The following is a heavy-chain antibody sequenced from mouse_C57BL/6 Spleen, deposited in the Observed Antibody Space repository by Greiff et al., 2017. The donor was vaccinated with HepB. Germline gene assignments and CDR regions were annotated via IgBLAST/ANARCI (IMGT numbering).Heavy chain of an antibody. J-gene: IGHJ3*01. V-gene: IGHV2-6*01. Sequence: VKLMESGPGLVAPSQSLSITCTVSGFSLTSYGVDWVRQSPGKGLEWLGVIWGVGSTNYNSALKSRLSISKDNSKSQVFLKMNSLQTDDTAMYYCATPDYGSSSPFAYWGQGTLVTVSA. CDR1: GFSLTSYG. CDR3: ATPDYGSSSPFAY. D-gene: IGHD1-1*01. CDR2: IWGVGST.